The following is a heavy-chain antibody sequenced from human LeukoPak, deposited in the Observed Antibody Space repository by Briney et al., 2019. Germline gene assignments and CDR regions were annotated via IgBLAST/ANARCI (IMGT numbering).Heavy chain of an antibody. CDR2: MNSDGSAT. V-gene: IGHV3-74*01. J-gene: IGHJ4*02. CDR1: GFSLSNYW. CDR3: AKGPNYFDS. Sequence: GGSLRLSCAASGFSLSNYWMHWVRQAPGKGLVWVTRMNSDGSATYYADSVQGRFTISRDNAKNTLYLQMNSLRAEDAAMYFCAKGPNYFDSWGQGTLVTVSS.